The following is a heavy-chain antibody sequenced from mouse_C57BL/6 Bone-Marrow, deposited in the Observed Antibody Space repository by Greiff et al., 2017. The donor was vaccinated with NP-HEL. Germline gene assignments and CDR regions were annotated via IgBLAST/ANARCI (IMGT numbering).Heavy chain of an antibody. V-gene: IGHV1-76*01. CDR3: ARGNTVVAKNYAMGY. D-gene: IGHD1-1*01. CDR1: GYTFTDYY. J-gene: IGHJ4*01. Sequence: QVHVKQSGAELVRPGASVKLSCKASGYTFTDYYINWVKQRPGQGLEWIARIYPGSGTTYYNEKFKGKSTLTAVKSSSTAYMPLSSLSSEVSAVYFWARGNTVVAKNYAMGYWGQRTSVTVSS. CDR2: IYPGSGTT.